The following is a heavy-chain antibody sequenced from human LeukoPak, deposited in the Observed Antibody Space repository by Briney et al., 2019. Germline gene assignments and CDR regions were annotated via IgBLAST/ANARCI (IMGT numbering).Heavy chain of an antibody. J-gene: IGHJ2*01. V-gene: IGHV3-21*01. CDR2: ISSSSSYI. CDR1: GFTLSSYS. D-gene: IGHD6-13*01. CDR3: ARYSSSYNWYFDL. Sequence: PGGSLRLSCAASGFTLSSYSMNWVRQAPGKGLEWVSSISSSSSYIYYADSVKGRFTISRDNAKNSLYLQMNSLRAEDTAVYYCARYSSSYNWYFDLWGRGTLVTVSS.